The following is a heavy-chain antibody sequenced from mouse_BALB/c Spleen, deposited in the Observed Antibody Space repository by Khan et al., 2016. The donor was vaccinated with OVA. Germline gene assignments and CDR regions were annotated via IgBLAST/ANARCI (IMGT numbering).Heavy chain of an antibody. V-gene: IGHV5-6-5*01. Sequence: EVALVESGGGLVQPGGSLKFSCAASGFTFSNYAMSWVRQTPEKRLEWVASISSGGSTYYSDSVKGRFTIPRDNARNILYLQMSSLRSEDTAMYYCARDYWFAYWGQGTLVTVSA. J-gene: IGHJ3*01. CDR2: ISSGGST. CDR3: ARDYWFAY. CDR1: GFTFSNYA.